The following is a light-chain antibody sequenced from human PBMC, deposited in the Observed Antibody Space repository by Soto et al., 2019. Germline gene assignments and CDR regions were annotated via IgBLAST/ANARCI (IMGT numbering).Light chain of an antibody. V-gene: IGKV1-39*01. J-gene: IGKJ1*01. CDR2: VAS. CDR3: QQSFNTPRT. Sequence: DIQMTQSPSALSASVGDRVTITSRASRPISNFLNWYQQKPGKAPKLLIYVASTLQSGVPSRFSGSGSGTEFSLTISSLQPEDFATYFCQQSFNTPRTFGHGTKVEIK. CDR1: RPISNF.